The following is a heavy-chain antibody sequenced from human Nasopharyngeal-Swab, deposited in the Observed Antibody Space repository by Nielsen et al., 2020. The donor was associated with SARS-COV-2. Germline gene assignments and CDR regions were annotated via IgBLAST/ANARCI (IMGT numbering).Heavy chain of an antibody. CDR2: IYYSGST. CDR1: GGSISSSSYY. D-gene: IGHD2-2*01. Sequence: SETLSLTCTVSGGSISSSSYYWGWIRQPPGKGLEWIGSIYYSGSTNYNPSLKSRVTISVDTSKNQFSLKLSSVTAADTAVYYCARGKVVPAARHYYYYYGMDVWGQGTTVTVSS. J-gene: IGHJ6*02. CDR3: ARGKVVPAARHYYYYYGMDV. V-gene: IGHV4-39*07.